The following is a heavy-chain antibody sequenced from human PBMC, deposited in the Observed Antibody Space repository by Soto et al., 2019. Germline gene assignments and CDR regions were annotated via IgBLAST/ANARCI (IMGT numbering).Heavy chain of an antibody. CDR3: AKDAVYNDGLWLMDL. CDR2: IYGSGGGI. Sequence: PGWSLRLACISSGLPHILFAMIWIRQAPGKGLECVSGIYGSGGGIQYADSVKGRFTISRDNSKNTVYLQMTDLRADDTAIYYCAKDAVYNDGLWLMDLWGQGTQVTVSS. CDR1: GLPHILFA. D-gene: IGHD3-10*01. V-gene: IGHV3-23*01. J-gene: IGHJ4*02.